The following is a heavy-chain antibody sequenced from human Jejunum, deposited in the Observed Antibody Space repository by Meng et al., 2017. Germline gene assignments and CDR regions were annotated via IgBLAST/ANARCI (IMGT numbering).Heavy chain of an antibody. V-gene: IGHV3-11*04. CDR2: ITSTGKTI. CDR1: GFTFSDSY. Sequence: GGSLRLSCEGSGFTFSDSYMSWIRHAPGKGLEWLAYITSTGKTIYHVDSLKGRFIVSRDNAKNSVYLQMNDLRGENTAVYYCARGYRSVVHWGQGTLVTVSS. J-gene: IGHJ4*02. CDR3: ARGYRSVVH. D-gene: IGHD6-19*01.